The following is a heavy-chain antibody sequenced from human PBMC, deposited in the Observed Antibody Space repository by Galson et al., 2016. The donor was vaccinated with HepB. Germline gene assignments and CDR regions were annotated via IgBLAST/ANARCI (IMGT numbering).Heavy chain of an antibody. D-gene: IGHD1-1*01. J-gene: IGHJ5*02. V-gene: IGHV3-23*01. CDR1: GFVFSNFG. CDR3: AKERLVRRIFDP. CDR2: ISTRRNT. Sequence: SLRLSCAASGFVFSNFGLSWVRPAPGKGLEWVASISTRRNTYYSDSEQGRFTISRGNSNNTLYLQMNGLRAEDTAVYYCAKERLVRRIFDPWGQGTLLTVSS.